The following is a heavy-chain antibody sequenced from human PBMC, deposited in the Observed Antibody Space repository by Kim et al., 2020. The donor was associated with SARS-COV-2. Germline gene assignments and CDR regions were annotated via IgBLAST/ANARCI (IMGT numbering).Heavy chain of an antibody. CDR1: GFNFTNSA. CDR2: FSGGGYI. D-gene: IGHD2-21*02. J-gene: IGHJ3*01. Sequence: GGSLRLSCVASGFNFTNSAMNWVRQAPGKGLEWVAGFSGGGYIHYLDSVKGRFTISRDNSKNTLHLQMNSLSAEDTAVYFCAKGKMTAIAGDAFDVWGQGTVVTVSS. CDR3: AKGKMTAIAGDAFDV. V-gene: IGHV3-23*01.